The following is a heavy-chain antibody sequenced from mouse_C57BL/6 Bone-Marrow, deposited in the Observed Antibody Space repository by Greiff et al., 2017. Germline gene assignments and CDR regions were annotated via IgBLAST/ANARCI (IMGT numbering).Heavy chain of an antibody. D-gene: IGHD1-1*01. CDR3: ARERDHYGSFDY. V-gene: IGHV1-18*01. CDR1: GYTFTDYN. Sequence: EVKLVESGPELVKPGASVKIPCKASGYTFTDYNMDWVKQSHGKSLEWIGDINPNNGGTIYNQKFKGKATLTVDKSSSTAYMELRSLTSEDTAVYYCARERDHYGSFDYWGQGTTLTVSS. CDR2: INPNNGGT. J-gene: IGHJ2*01.